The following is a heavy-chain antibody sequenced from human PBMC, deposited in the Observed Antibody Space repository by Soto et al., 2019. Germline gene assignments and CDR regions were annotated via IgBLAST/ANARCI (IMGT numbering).Heavy chain of an antibody. CDR3: ARVRAGYCSSTSCYMRVPYYYYGMDV. J-gene: IGHJ6*02. CDR1: GGTFSSYA. D-gene: IGHD2-2*03. Sequence: GASVKVSGKASGGTFSSYAISWVRQAPGQGLEWMGGIIPIFGTANYAQKFQGRVTITADKSTSTAYMELSSLRSEDTAVYYCARVRAGYCSSTSCYMRVPYYYYGMDVWGQGTTVTVSS. V-gene: IGHV1-69*06. CDR2: IIPIFGTA.